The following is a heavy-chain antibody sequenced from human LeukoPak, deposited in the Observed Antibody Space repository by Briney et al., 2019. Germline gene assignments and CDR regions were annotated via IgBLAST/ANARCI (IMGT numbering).Heavy chain of an antibody. D-gene: IGHD3-16*01. J-gene: IGHJ4*02. V-gene: IGHV4-39*01. CDR2: IYYSGST. CDR1: GGSINSNTYY. Sequence: PSETLSLTCTVSGGSINSNTYYWGWIRRPPGKGLEWIGSIYYSGSTYYNPSLKSRVTVSVDTSKNQFSLILSSVTAADTAVYYCVRGSTLRHYQYWGQGTLVTVSS. CDR3: VRGSTLRHYQY.